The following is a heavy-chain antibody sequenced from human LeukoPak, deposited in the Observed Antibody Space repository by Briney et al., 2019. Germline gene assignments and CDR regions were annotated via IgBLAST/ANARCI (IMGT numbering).Heavy chain of an antibody. Sequence: GGSLRLSCAASRFTFICFSMTWVRQAPGKELEWVAFIRYDGSNKYYADSVKGRFTVSRDNSKNTLYLQMNSLRAEDTAVYYCVRGAYSSSWLNFDYWGQGTLVTVSS. V-gene: IGHV3-30*02. CDR2: IRYDGSNK. D-gene: IGHD6-13*01. CDR1: RFTFICFS. CDR3: VRGAYSSSWLNFDY. J-gene: IGHJ4*02.